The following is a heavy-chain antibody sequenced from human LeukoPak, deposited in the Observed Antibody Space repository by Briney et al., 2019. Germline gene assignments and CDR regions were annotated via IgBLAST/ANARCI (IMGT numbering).Heavy chain of an antibody. J-gene: IGHJ4*02. V-gene: IGHV4-34*01. CDR1: GGSFSGFY. CDR3: ARLLGGYSYGYRGYFDY. Sequence: SEPLSLTCAVYGGSFSGFYWSWTRKPPGKGLEWSGQIKHSGSTNYNPSLKSRVTISVDTSKNQFSLKLSSVTAADTAVYYCARLLGGYSYGYRGYFDYWGQGTLVTVSS. D-gene: IGHD5-18*01. CDR2: IKHSGST.